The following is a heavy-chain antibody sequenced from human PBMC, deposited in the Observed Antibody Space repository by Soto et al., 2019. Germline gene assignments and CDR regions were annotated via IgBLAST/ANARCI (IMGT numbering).Heavy chain of an antibody. CDR2: SSNYNGNT. V-gene: IGHV1-18*01. J-gene: IGHJ4*02. CDR3: ARGPPGYSSSGSDY. D-gene: IGHD6-19*01. Sequence: QVQLVQSGAEVKKAGASVQVSCKASGYTFSEYGISWVRQAPGQGLEWVGWSSNYNGNTNYAQKVQGRVTITTDKSTRTAYMERRSLRSDDTAVYYCARGPPGYSSSGSDYWAQGTLVTVSS. CDR1: GYTFSEYG.